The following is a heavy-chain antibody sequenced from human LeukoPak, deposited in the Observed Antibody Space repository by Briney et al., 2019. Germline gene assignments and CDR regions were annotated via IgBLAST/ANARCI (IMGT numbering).Heavy chain of an antibody. J-gene: IGHJ5*02. V-gene: IGHV3-21*01. Sequence: GGSLRLSCAASGFTFSSYSMNWVRQAPGKGLEWVSSISSSSSYIYYADSVEGRFTISRDNAKNSLYLQMNSLRAEDTAVYYCARGHAYGDYDRSWFDPWGQGTLVTVSS. CDR2: ISSSSSYI. D-gene: IGHD4-17*01. CDR3: ARGHAYGDYDRSWFDP. CDR1: GFTFSSYS.